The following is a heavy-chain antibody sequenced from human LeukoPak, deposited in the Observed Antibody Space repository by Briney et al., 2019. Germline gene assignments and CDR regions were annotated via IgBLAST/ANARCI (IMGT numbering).Heavy chain of an antibody. Sequence: GGSLRLSCAASGFAFSSFAMHWVRQAPGKGLEWVSLISYDGITEDYSDSVKGRFTISRDNAKNSLYLQMNSLRAEDTAVYYCAELGITMIGGVWGKGTTVTISS. V-gene: IGHV3-30*04. D-gene: IGHD3-10*02. CDR1: GFAFSSFA. CDR2: ISYDGITE. CDR3: AELGITMIGGV. J-gene: IGHJ6*04.